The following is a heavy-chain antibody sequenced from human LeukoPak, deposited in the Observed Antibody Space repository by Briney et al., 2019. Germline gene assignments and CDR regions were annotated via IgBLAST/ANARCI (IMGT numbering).Heavy chain of an antibody. Sequence: GGSLRLSCAASGFTFSSYWMSWVRQAPGKGLGWVANIKQDGSEKYYVDSVKGRFTISRDNAKNSLYLQMNSLRAEDTAVYYCARDRVGRFLEWLSMAAFDIWGQGTMVTVSS. CDR2: IKQDGSEK. D-gene: IGHD3-3*01. V-gene: IGHV3-7*01. J-gene: IGHJ3*02. CDR3: ARDRVGRFLEWLSMAAFDI. CDR1: GFTFSSYW.